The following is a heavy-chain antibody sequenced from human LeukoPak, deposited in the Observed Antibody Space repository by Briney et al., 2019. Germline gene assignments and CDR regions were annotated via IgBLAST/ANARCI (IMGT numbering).Heavy chain of an antibody. CDR2: IYSGGTT. D-gene: IGHD1-1*01. J-gene: IGHJ3*02. V-gene: IGHV3-53*01. CDR3: AREDNGAFDI. Sequence: PGGSLRISCEASEFTFSSNYINWVRQAPGKGLEWVSVIYSGGTTYEADSVKGRFTIARDKSKNTVYLQMNSLRGEDTAVYYCAREDNGAFDIWGQGTMVTVSS. CDR1: EFTFSSNY.